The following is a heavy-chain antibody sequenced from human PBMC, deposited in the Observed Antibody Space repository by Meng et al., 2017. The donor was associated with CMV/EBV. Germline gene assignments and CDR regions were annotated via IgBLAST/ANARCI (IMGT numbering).Heavy chain of an antibody. CDR3: AREAFYDFWST. J-gene: IGHJ5*02. D-gene: IGHD3-3*01. CDR1: GGSISSYY. Sequence: SETLSLTCTVSGGSISSYYWSWIRQPPGKGLEWIGYIYYSGSTNYNPSLKSRVTISVDTSKNQFSLKLGSVTAADTAVYYCAREAFYDFWSTWGQGTLVTVSS. V-gene: IGHV4-59*01. CDR2: IYYSGST.